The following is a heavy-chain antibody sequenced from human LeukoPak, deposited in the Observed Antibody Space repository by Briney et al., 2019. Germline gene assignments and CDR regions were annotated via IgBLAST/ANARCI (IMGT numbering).Heavy chain of an antibody. J-gene: IGHJ3*01. CDR1: GFTFSSYE. CDR3: AKDGSGTYPDAFDV. D-gene: IGHD1-26*01. CDR2: IRGGAGDT. Sequence: GGSLRLSCAASGFTFSSYEMNWVRQAPGKGLEWVSGIRGGAGDTYYADSVKGRFTISRDTSKNTLYLQMNSLRAEDTAVYYCAKDGSGTYPDAFDVWGQGTMVTVSS. V-gene: IGHV3-23*01.